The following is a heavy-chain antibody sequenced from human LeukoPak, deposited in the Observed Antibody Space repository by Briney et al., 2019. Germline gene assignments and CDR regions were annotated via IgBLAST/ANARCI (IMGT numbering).Heavy chain of an antibody. CDR1: GFTFSNYA. D-gene: IGHD3-22*01. J-gene: IGHJ4*02. V-gene: IGHV3-30-3*01. Sequence: PGTSLRLSCAAAGFTFSNYAMHWVRQAPGKGLDLVAVISYDGTNEYYADSVKGRFTISRDNSKKTLYLQMDSLRVEDRAVFYCARNRGATGYYWVDYWGQGTLVSVSS. CDR2: ISYDGTNE. CDR3: ARNRGATGYYWVDY.